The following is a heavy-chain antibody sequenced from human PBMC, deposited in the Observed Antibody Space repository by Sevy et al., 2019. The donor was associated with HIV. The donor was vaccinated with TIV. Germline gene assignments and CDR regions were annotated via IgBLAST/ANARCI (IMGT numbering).Heavy chain of an antibody. CDR2: VYYSGST. D-gene: IGHD4-4*01. CDR3: ARATTADWYFDL. Sequence: SETLSLTCTVSGGSISSYYWSWIRQPPGKGLEWIGYVYYSGSTNYNPSLKSRVTISVDTSKNQFSLKLSSVTAADTAVYYCARATTADWYFDLWGRGTLVTVSS. CDR1: GGSISSYY. J-gene: IGHJ2*01. V-gene: IGHV4-59*13.